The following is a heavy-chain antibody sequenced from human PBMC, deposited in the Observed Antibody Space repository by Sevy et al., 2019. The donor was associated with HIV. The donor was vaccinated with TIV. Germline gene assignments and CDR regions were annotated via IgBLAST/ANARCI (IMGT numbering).Heavy chain of an antibody. J-gene: IGHJ4*02. CDR1: GYTFTSYT. CDR3: ARDTREKSFDY. V-gene: IGHV1-18*01. CDR2: VNNYNDNS. Sequence: ASVKVSCKTSGYTFTSYTISWVRQAPGQGLEWMGWVNNYNDNSNRAQKVRDRVTLTTDTTSTAYLELRSLRYDDTAVYYCARDTREKSFDYWGQGTLVTVSS.